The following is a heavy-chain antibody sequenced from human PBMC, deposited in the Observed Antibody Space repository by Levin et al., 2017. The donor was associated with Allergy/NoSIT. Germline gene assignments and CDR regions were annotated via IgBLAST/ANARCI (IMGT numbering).Heavy chain of an antibody. Sequence: GESLKISCKASGYTFRNYGISWVRQAPGRGLEWLGWISTDTGNRHYAQNLQGRVTMTTDTSTDTAHLELRSLRSDDTAIYYCAGLVVGAKGWFAPWGQGTPVTVSS. J-gene: IGHJ5*02. CDR2: ISTDTGNR. CDR1: GYTFRNYG. CDR3: AGLVVGAKGWFAP. D-gene: IGHD2-21*01. V-gene: IGHV1-18*01.